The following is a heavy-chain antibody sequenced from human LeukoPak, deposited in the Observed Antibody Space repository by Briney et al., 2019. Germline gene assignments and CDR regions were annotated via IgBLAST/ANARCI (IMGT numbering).Heavy chain of an antibody. CDR3: ARGARGYCSSTSCYAFDI. J-gene: IGHJ3*02. CDR1: GYTFTNYY. D-gene: IGHD2-2*01. Sequence: ASVKVSCKASGYTFTNYYMHWVRQAPGQGLEWMGIINPSGGSTNYAQKLQGRVTMTTDTSTSTAHMELRSLRSDDTAVYYCARGARGYCSSTSCYAFDIWGQGTMVTVSS. CDR2: INPSGGST. V-gene: IGHV1-46*01.